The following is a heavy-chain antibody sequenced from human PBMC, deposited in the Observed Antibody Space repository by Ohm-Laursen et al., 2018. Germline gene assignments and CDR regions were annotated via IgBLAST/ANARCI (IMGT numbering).Heavy chain of an antibody. CDR2: IYTSGST. J-gene: IGHJ4*02. CDR3: ARDTEYCSSTSCYNYFDY. D-gene: IGHD2-2*02. V-gene: IGHV4-61*08. CDR1: GGSVSSGGYY. Sequence: GTLSLTCTISGGSVSSGGYYWSWIRQPPGKGLEWIGRIYTSGSTNYNPSLKSRVTMSVDTSKNQFSLKLSSVTAADTAVYYCARDTEYCSSTSCYNYFDYWGQGTLVTVSS.